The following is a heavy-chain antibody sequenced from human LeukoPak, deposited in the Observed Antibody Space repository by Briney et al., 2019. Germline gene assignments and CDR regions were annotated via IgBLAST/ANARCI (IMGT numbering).Heavy chain of an antibody. D-gene: IGHD6-25*01. J-gene: IGHJ4*02. CDR1: EFTVSSNY. V-gene: IGHV3-66*01. CDR2: IYSGGST. Sequence: GGSLRLSCAASEFTVSSNYMSWVRQAPGKGLEWVSVIYSGGSTYYADSVKGRFTISRDNSKNTLYLQMNSLRAEDTAVYYCARDNSGYLRNDYWGQGTLVTVSS. CDR3: ARDNSGYLRNDY.